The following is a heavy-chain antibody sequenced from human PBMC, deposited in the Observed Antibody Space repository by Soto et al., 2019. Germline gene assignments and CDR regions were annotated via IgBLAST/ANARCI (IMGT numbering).Heavy chain of an antibody. CDR3: AKDGVASGYPSNHDAFHV. CDR2: ISGSGDAT. CDR1: GFTFSSFA. Sequence: PGGSLRLSCATSGFTFSSFAMNWVRQAPGKGLEWVSSISGSGDATHYADSVKGRFTVSRDNSRYTLYLQMNSLRADDTAVYYCAKDGVASGYPSNHDAFHVWGQGTTVTVSS. J-gene: IGHJ3*01. V-gene: IGHV3-23*01. D-gene: IGHD3-3*01.